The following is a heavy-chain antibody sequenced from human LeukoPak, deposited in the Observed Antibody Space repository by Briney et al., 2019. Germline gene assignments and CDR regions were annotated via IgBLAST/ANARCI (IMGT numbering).Heavy chain of an antibody. D-gene: IGHD3-22*01. J-gene: IGHJ4*02. Sequence: PGGSLRLSCAASGFTFSSSGMHWVRQAPRKGLEWVAVISYDRSNKYYADSVKGRFTISRENSKNTLYLQMKSLSAGNTCVYYCAKDSYDRSGYYFYYFAYWGQGTQVTVSS. V-gene: IGHV3-30*18. CDR3: AKDSYDRSGYYFYYFAY. CDR2: ISYDRSNK. CDR1: GFTFSSSG.